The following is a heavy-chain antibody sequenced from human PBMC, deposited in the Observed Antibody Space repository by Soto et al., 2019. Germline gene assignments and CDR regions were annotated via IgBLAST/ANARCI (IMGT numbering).Heavy chain of an antibody. J-gene: IGHJ6*02. CDR2: ISSIGGRT. CDR3: AKELHWYGMDV. Sequence: EVQLLESGGGLVQPGESLRLSCAASGFTFGNYFMNWVRQAPGKGLEWVSDISSIGGRTHYADSVRGRFTISRDNSRHTLYLQMSSLRDEDTALYYCAKELHWYGMDVWGQGITVTVSS. D-gene: IGHD1-1*01. CDR1: GFTFGNYF. V-gene: IGHV3-23*01.